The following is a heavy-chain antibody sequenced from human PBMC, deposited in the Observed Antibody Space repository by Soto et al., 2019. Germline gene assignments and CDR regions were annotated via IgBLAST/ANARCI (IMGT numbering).Heavy chain of an antibody. CDR2: IIPIFGTP. D-gene: IGHD2-15*01. CDR1: GGTFSTYT. CDR3: ARGLECRGYCLDKPTWFGP. J-gene: IGHJ5*02. Sequence: QVQLVQSGAEVKKSGSSVKVSGKASGGTFSTYTFSWVRQAPGQGLEWMGRIIPIFGTPYYAQKFQGRVTITADKSTSTVYMELSSLGSDDTAVYFCARGLECRGYCLDKPTWFGPWGQGTLVTVSS. V-gene: IGHV1-69*06.